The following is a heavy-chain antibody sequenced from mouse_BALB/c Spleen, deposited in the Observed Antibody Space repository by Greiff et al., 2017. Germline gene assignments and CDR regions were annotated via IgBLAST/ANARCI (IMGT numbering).Heavy chain of an antibody. Sequence: VQLQQSGAELVMPGASVKMSCKASGYTFTDYWMHWVKQRPGQGLEWIGAIDTSDSYTSYNQKFKGKATLTVDESSSTAYMQLSSLTSEDSAVYYCARGVPDYWGQGTTLTVSS. CDR3: ARGVPDY. CDR1: GYTFTDYW. CDR2: IDTSDSYT. D-gene: IGHD2-14*01. V-gene: IGHV1-69*01. J-gene: IGHJ2*01.